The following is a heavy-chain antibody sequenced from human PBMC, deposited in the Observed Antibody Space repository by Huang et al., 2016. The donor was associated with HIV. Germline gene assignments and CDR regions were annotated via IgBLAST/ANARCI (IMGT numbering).Heavy chain of an antibody. Sequence: QVQLVKSGAELKKPGSSVKVSCKASGGTFSSHTLTGVRQAPGHGFAWMGEIVPRFGTGNNAQNFQGRVTITADEATATAYLELSSLKFEDTAIYYCARGLSGNIDSWGQGSLVTVSS. J-gene: IGHJ4*02. CDR3: ARGLSGNIDS. CDR2: IVPRFGTG. V-gene: IGHV1-69*01. CDR1: GGTFSSHT. D-gene: IGHD1-20*01.